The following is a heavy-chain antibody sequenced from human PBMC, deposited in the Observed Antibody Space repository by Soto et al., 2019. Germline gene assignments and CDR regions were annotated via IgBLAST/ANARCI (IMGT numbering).Heavy chain of an antibody. CDR2: IYYSGST. CDR1: GGSISSYY. CDR3: ARTGTGTVFYYYYGMDV. J-gene: IGHJ6*02. Sequence: SETLSLTCTVSGGSISSYYWSWIRQPPGKGLEWIGYIYYSGSTNYNPSLKSRVTISVDTSKNQFSLKLSSVTAADTAVYYCARTGTGTVFYYYYGMDVWGQGTTVTVS. D-gene: IGHD1-1*01. V-gene: IGHV4-59*01.